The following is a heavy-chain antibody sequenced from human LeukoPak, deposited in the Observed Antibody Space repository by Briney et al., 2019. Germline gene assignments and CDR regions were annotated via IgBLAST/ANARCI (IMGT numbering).Heavy chain of an antibody. J-gene: IGHJ3*02. CDR3: AREPSIAGACDI. Sequence: GGSLRLSCAASGFSFSSYVMNWVRQAPGKGLEWVSYISRTSSTIYYADSVKGRFTISRDNARNSLYLQMNSLRDEDTAVYYCAREPSIAGACDIWGQGTMVTVSS. V-gene: IGHV3-48*02. CDR2: ISRTSSTI. CDR1: GFSFSSYV.